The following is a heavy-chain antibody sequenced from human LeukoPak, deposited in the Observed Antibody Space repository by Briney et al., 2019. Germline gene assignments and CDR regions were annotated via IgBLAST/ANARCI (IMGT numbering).Heavy chain of an antibody. Sequence: ASVKVSCKASGYTFSKFYIHWVRQAPGQGLEWMGLLNTQPNNDYTNYAQKFQGRVTLTRDMSTNTVYMKLSSLTSEDTAVYYCARTSSGYYAHFDLWGQGTLVTVS. CDR2: LNTQPNNDYT. V-gene: IGHV1-46*01. J-gene: IGHJ4*02. D-gene: IGHD3-22*01. CDR1: GYTFSKFY. CDR3: ARTSSGYYAHFDL.